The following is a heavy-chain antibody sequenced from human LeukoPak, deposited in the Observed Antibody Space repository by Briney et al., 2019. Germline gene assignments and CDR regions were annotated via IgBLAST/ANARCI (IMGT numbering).Heavy chain of an antibody. J-gene: IGHJ4*02. V-gene: IGHV3-74*01. D-gene: IGHD5-18*01. CDR1: GFTFSSYW. CDR2: INSDGSST. Sequence: PPGGSLRLSCAASGFTFSSYWMHWVRQAPGKGLVWVSRINSDGSSTSYADSVKGRFTISRDNAKNTLYLQMNSLRAEDTAVYFCARALSGITGYTYGRGIDYWGQGTLVTVSS. CDR3: ARALSGITGYTYGRGIDY.